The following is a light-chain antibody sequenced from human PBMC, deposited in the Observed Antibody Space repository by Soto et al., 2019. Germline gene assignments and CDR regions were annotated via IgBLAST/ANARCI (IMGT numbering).Light chain of an antibody. V-gene: IGKV3-15*01. Sequence: EIVTTQSPATLSVSPGERATLSCRASQSVSSNLAWYQQKPGQAPRLLIYGASTRATGIPARFSGSGSGTEFTLTIGSLQSEDFAVYSSQQYNNRPPTFAQGTRV. J-gene: IGKJ1*01. CDR3: QQYNNRPPT. CDR1: QSVSSN. CDR2: GAS.